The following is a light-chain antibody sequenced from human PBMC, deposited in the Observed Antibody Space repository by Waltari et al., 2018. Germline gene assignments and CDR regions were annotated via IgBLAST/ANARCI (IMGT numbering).Light chain of an antibody. Sequence: SYVLTQPPSVSVAPGQTARITCDGNKIGSKNVHWYQQKPGQAPVLVVYDDGDRPSGIPEGFPGSNSGSTAPLTISRVDAGDEADYYCQVWDSGSDHYVFGTVTKVTVL. V-gene: IGLV3-21*02. CDR3: QVWDSGSDHYV. J-gene: IGLJ1*01. CDR2: DDG. CDR1: KIGSKN.